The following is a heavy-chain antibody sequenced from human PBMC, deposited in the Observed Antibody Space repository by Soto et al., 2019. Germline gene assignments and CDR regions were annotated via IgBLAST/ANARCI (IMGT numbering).Heavy chain of an antibody. CDR1: GFTFSNHG. D-gene: IGHD1-26*01. CDR3: ARRATISAGYFDL. V-gene: IGHV3-7*01. Sequence: GGSLRLSCVASGFTFSNHGMHWVRQAPGKGLEWVANIKQDGSEKNYKDSVKGRLTISRDNAYNSLYLQMNSLRAEGTAVYYCARRATISAGYFDLWGRATLVTVSS. CDR2: IKQDGSEK. J-gene: IGHJ2*01.